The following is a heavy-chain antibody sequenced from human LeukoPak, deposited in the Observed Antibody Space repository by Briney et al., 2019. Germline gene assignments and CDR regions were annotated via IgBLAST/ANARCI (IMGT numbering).Heavy chain of an antibody. CDR2: IRGSGGST. V-gene: IGHV3-23*01. CDR1: GFTFSSYA. CDR3: AREGLMVRGGRDY. D-gene: IGHD3-10*01. J-gene: IGHJ4*02. Sequence: PGGSLRLSCAASGFTFSSYAMGWVRQAPGKGLEWVSAIRGSGGSTYYADSVKGRFTISRDNSKNTLYLQMNSLRAEDTAVYYCAREGLMVRGGRDYWGQGTLVTVSS.